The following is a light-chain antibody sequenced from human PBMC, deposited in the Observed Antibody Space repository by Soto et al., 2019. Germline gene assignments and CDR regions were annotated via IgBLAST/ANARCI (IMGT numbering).Light chain of an antibody. CDR3: QTWGTGIWV. V-gene: IGLV4-69*01. Sequence: QLVLTQSPSASASLGASVKLTCTLSSGHSSYAIAWHQQQPDKGPRYLMKLNSDGSHTKGDGIPHRFSGSSSGAERYLTISSLQSEDEDDYYCQTWGTGIWVFGGGTKVTGL. J-gene: IGLJ3*02. CDR2: LNSDGSH. CDR1: SGHSSYA.